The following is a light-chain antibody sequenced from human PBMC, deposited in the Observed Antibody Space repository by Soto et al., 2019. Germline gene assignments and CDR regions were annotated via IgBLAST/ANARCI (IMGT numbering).Light chain of an antibody. J-gene: IGLJ2*01. Sequence: QSALTQPRSVSGSPGQSVTISCTGTSSDVGGYKYVSWYQQHPGKAPKLMIYDVTERPSGVPDRFSGSKSGNTASLTIFGLQGEDEADYYCCSYAGSSTLVFGGGTKLTVL. CDR1: SSDVGGYKY. CDR3: CSYAGSSTLV. V-gene: IGLV2-11*01. CDR2: DVT.